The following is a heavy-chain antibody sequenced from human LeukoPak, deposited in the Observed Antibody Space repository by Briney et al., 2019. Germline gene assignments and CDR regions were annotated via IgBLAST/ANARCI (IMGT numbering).Heavy chain of an antibody. D-gene: IGHD2-15*01. CDR3: ARGPYCSGGSCYSGDAFDI. V-gene: IGHV1-18*01. J-gene: IGHJ3*02. CDR1: GYTFTSYG. CDR2: ISAYNGNT. Sequence: GASVKVSCKASGYTFTSYGISWVRQAPGQGLEWMGWISAYNGNTNYAQKLQGRVTMTTDTSTSTAYMELRSLRSDDTAVYCCARGPYCSGGSCYSGDAFDIWGQGTMVTVSS.